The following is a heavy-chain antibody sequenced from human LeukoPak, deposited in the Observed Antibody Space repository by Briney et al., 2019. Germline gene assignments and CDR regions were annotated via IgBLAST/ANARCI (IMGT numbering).Heavy chain of an antibody. CDR2: ISSSSDYI. CDR3: ARDDTIGGVIEYYFDY. V-gene: IGHV3-21*01. D-gene: IGHD3-16*02. CDR1: GFNFNSYN. J-gene: IGHJ4*02. Sequence: GGSLRLSCAASGFNFNSYNMNWVRQAPGKGLEWVSSISSSSDYIYYADSVKGRFTISRDNAKNSLYLQMNSLRAEDTAVYYCARDDTIGGVIEYYFDYWGQGTLVTVSS.